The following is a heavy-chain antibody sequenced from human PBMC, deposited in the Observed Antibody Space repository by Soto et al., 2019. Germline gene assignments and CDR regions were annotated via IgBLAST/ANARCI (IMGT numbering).Heavy chain of an antibody. V-gene: IGHV3-23*01. D-gene: IGHD5-18*01. Sequence: EVQLLESGGGLVQPGGSLRLSCAASGFTFSSYAMSWVRQAPGKGLEWVSAISGGDGTTYYADSVKGRFTISRDNSKNTRYLQVNSLRAEDTAVYYCAIRMGWNRGYTYGYESWGQGTLVTVSS. CDR1: GFTFSSYA. J-gene: IGHJ5*02. CDR3: AIRMGWNRGYTYGYES. CDR2: ISGGDGTT.